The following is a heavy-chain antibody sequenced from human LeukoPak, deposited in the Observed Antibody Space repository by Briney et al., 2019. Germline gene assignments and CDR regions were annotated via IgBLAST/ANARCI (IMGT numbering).Heavy chain of an antibody. CDR1: GYTFTSYG. D-gene: IGHD3-10*01. Sequence: GASVKVSCKASGYTFTSYGISWVRQAPGQGLEWMGWISAYNGNTNYAQKFQGRVTMTRDTSISTAYMELSRLRSDDTAVYYCAREIDYGSGSDAFDIWGQGTMVTVSS. J-gene: IGHJ3*02. V-gene: IGHV1-18*01. CDR3: AREIDYGSGSDAFDI. CDR2: ISAYNGNT.